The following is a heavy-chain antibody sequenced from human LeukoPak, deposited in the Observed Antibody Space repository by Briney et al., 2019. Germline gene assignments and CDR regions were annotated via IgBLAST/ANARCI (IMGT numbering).Heavy chain of an antibody. J-gene: IGHJ4*02. CDR3: GREYIDSSLGDSDSGIYIDY. CDR1: GYTFTSYD. D-gene: IGHD3-10*01. Sequence: ASVKVSCKASGYTFTSYDINWVRQATGQGLEWMGWINTNTGNPTNAQGFTGRFVFSLDTSVSTAYLQISSLKADDTAVYYCGREYIDSSLGDSDSGIYIDYWGQGTLVTVSS. V-gene: IGHV7-4-1*02. CDR2: INTNTGNP.